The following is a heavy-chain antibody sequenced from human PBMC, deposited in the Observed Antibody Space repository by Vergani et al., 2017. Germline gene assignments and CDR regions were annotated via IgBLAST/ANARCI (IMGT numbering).Heavy chain of an antibody. CDR1: GGSISSSSHF. V-gene: IGHV4-39*01. Sequence: QLQLHKSGPGLVKPSETLSLTCTLSGGSISSSSHFWGWLRQTPGKGLEWIWSIYYSGSTYYNPSLKSRVSISVDTSKNQFSLKLSSVTAADSAVYYCARHDSGHYDSSYYGLDVWGQGTTVTVSS. CDR3: ARHDSGHYDSSYYGLDV. CDR2: IYYSGST. D-gene: IGHD3-16*01. J-gene: IGHJ6*02.